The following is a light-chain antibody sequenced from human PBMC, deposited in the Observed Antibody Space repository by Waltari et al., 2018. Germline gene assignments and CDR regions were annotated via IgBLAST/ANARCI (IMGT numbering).Light chain of an antibody. Sequence: DIQMTQSPSPLSASVGDTVTITCRASQGIGIWLAWYQQHPGRAPKLLIYKASILQTGVPSRFSVSGSGTEFTLTIANLQPDDFATYFCHQCNTYSTFGQGTKVEIK. J-gene: IGKJ1*01. CDR1: QGIGIW. V-gene: IGKV1-5*03. CDR3: HQCNTYST. CDR2: KAS.